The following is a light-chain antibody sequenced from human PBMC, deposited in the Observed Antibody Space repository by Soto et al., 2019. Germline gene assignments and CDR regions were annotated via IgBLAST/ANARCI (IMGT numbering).Light chain of an antibody. Sequence: EIVMTQSPATLSVSPGERATLSCRASQSVSSNLAWYQQKPGQAPRLLIYGASTRATGIPARFSGSGSGTVFAPTLSSLESEDFAVYYCQEYNNWPFPSWTFGQRAKVEIK. CDR2: GAS. V-gene: IGKV3-15*01. J-gene: IGKJ1*01. CDR3: QEYNNWPFPSWT. CDR1: QSVSSN.